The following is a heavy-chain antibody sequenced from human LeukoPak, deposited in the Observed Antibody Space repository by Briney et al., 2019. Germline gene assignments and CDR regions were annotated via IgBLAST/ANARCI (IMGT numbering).Heavy chain of an antibody. V-gene: IGHV3-23*01. CDR3: AKEEPPSDY. CDR2: ISGSGGST. J-gene: IGHJ4*02. Sequence: GGSLRLSCAGSGFSTSRSWMSWVRQAPGKGLEWVSAISGSGGSTYYADSVKGRFTISRDNSKNTLYLQMNSLRAEDTAVYYCAKEEPPSDYWGQGTLVTVSS. CDR1: GFSTSRSW.